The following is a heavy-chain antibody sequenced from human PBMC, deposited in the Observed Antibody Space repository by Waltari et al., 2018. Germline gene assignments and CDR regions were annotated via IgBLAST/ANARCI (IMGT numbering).Heavy chain of an antibody. CDR2: INHSGST. CDR1: GGSLRGDY. D-gene: IGHD3-10*01. V-gene: IGHV4-34*01. J-gene: IGHJ4*02. CDR3: ASGYYYGSGSYYKEY. Sequence: QVQLQQWGAGLLKHSETLSLTCAVHGGSLRGDYWSWIRQPPGKGLEWIGEINHSGSTNYHPSLKSRVTISVDTAKNQFSLKLSSVTAADTAVYYCASGYYYGSGSYYKEYWGQGTLVTVSS.